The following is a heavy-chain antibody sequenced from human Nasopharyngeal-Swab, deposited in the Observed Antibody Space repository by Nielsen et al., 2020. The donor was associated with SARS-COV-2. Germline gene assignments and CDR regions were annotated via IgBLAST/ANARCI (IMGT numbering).Heavy chain of an antibody. CDR2: INHSGST. CDR3: ARGRDSSSWYSHSNWFDP. J-gene: IGHJ5*02. Sequence: SETPSLTCAVYGGSFSGYYWSWIRQPPGKGLEWIGEINHSGSTNYNPSLKSRVTISVDTSKNQFSLKLSSVTAADTAVYYCARGRDSSSWYSHSNWFDPWGQGTLVTVSS. D-gene: IGHD6-13*01. V-gene: IGHV4-34*01. CDR1: GGSFSGYY.